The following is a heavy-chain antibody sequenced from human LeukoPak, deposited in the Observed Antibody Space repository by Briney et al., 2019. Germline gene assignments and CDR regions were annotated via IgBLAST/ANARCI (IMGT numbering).Heavy chain of an antibody. CDR2: INPNSGGT. Sequence: GASVKVSCKASGGSFNMYNFHWVRQAPGQGLEWTGWINPNSGGTNYAQKFQGRVTMTRDTSISTAYMELSRLRSDDTAVYYCAMSPDRGTTNYDFWSGLDYWGQGTLVTVSS. CDR3: AMSPDRGTTNYDFWSGLDY. D-gene: IGHD3-3*01. J-gene: IGHJ4*02. V-gene: IGHV1-2*02. CDR1: GGSFNMYN.